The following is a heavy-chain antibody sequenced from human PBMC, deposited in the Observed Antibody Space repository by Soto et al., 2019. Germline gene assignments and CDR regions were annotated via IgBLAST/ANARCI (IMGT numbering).Heavy chain of an antibody. CDR3: ARDLSYGDYHNWFDP. D-gene: IGHD4-17*01. Sequence: QVQLQESGPGLVKPSQTLSLTCTVSGGSISSGGYYWSWIRQHPGKGLEWIGYIYYSGSTYYNPSLKSRVTISADTSKNQFSLKLSSVTAADTAVYHCARDLSYGDYHNWFDPWGQGTLVTVSS. CDR2: IYYSGST. J-gene: IGHJ5*02. CDR1: GGSISSGGYY. V-gene: IGHV4-31*03.